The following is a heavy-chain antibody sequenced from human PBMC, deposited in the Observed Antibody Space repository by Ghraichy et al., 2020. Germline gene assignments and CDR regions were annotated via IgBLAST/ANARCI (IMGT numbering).Heavy chain of an antibody. D-gene: IGHD1-1*01. Sequence: LSLTCADSGFTFSSYWMSWVRQAPGKGLEWVANIKQDGSEKYYVDSVKGRFTISRDNTKSSLYLQMNSLRAEDTAVYYCAGDRGPNCLDYWGQGTLVTVSS. CDR3: AGDRGPNCLDY. CDR2: IKQDGSEK. CDR1: GFTFSSYW. V-gene: IGHV3-7*01. J-gene: IGHJ4*02.